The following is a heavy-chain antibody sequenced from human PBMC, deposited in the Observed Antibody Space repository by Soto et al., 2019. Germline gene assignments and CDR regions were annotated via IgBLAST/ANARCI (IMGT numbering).Heavy chain of an antibody. CDR2: IWYDGSNK. CDR3: ARDARVVVAARVYYYGMAV. Sequence: QVQLVESGGGVVQPGRSLRLSCAASGFTFSSYGMHWVRQAPGKGLEWVAVIWYDGSNKYYADSVKGRFTISRDNSKNTLCLKMNSLRAEDTAVYYCARDARVVVAARVYYYGMAVWGEGTTVTVSS. J-gene: IGHJ6*04. V-gene: IGHV3-33*01. D-gene: IGHD2-15*01. CDR1: GFTFSSYG.